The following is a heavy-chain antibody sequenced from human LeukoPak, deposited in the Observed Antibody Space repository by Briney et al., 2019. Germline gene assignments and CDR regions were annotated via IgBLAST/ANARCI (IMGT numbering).Heavy chain of an antibody. D-gene: IGHD3-9*01. J-gene: IGHJ3*02. CDR3: ARGPPRYFDWLFNPPLGAFDI. CDR1: GGSFSGYY. CDR2: INHSGST. Sequence: SETLSLTCAVYGGSFSGYYWSWIRQPPGKGLEWIGEINHSGSTNYNPSLKSRVTISVDTSKNQFSLKLSPVTAADTAVYYCARGPPRYFDWLFNPPLGAFDIWGQGTMVTVSS. V-gene: IGHV4-34*01.